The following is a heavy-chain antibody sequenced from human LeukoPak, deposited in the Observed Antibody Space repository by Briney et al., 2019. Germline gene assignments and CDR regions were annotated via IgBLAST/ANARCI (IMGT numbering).Heavy chain of an antibody. J-gene: IGHJ3*02. CDR3: QRETDAFDI. D-gene: IGHD1-26*01. Sequence: GGSLRLSCAASGFTFSDYYMSWVRQAPGKGLEWVSVISGSGGSTYYADSVKGRFTISRDNSKNTLYLQMNSLRAEDTAVYYCQRETDAFDIWGQGTMVTVSS. CDR2: ISGSGGST. CDR1: GFTFSDYY. V-gene: IGHV3-23*01.